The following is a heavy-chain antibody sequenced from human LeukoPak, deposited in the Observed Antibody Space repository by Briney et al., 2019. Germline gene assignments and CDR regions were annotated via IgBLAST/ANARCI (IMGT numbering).Heavy chain of an antibody. Sequence: GGSLRLSCEASGFTFSDYYMTWIRQAPGKGLEWVSYICGSGSAIYYADSVKGRFTISRDNAKNSLYLQMISLRAEDTAVYYCASLAAATSNYYGMDVWGQGTTVTVSS. CDR3: ASLAAATSNYYGMDV. V-gene: IGHV3-11*01. CDR1: GFTFSDYY. CDR2: ICGSGSAI. J-gene: IGHJ6*02. D-gene: IGHD6-13*01.